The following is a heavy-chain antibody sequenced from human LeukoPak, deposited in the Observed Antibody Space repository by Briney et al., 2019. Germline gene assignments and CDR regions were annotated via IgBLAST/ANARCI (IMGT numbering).Heavy chain of an antibody. Sequence: GGSLRLSCAASGFTFSGSAMHWVRQASGKGLEWVGRIRSKANSYATAYAASVKGRFTISRDDSKNTAYLQMNSLKTEDTAVYYCTRQGWEFSRGIYYYMDVWGKGTTVTVSS. CDR3: TRQGWEFSRGIYYYMDV. D-gene: IGHD6-6*01. CDR2: IRSKANSYAT. J-gene: IGHJ6*03. CDR1: GFTFSGSA. V-gene: IGHV3-73*01.